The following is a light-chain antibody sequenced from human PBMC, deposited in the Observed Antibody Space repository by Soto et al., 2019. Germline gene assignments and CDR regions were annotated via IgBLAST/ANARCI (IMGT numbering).Light chain of an antibody. CDR2: EVS. CDR3: SSYAGNKNV. Sequence: QSLLTPPPPPSGSPGQSVPISCTGTNCDVGGYNYVSWYQQHPGKAPKLMIYEVSKRPSGVPDRFSGSKSGNTASLTVSGLQAEDEADYYCSSYAGNKNVFGTGTRSPS. J-gene: IGLJ1*01. CDR1: NCDVGGYNY. V-gene: IGLV2-8*01.